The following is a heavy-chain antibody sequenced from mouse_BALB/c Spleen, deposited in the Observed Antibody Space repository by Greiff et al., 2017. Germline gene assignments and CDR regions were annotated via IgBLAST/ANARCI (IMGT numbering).Heavy chain of an antibody. V-gene: IGHV14-3*02. Sequence: VQLLQSGAELVKPGASVKLSCTASGFNFNDIYMHWVKQRPEQGLEWIGRIDPANGNTKYDPKFQGKATITADTTSSTAYLQISSLTSEDTAVYYSAKGLDDWGQGTTLTVSS. J-gene: IGHJ2*01. CDR3: AKGLDD. CDR2: IDPANGNT. CDR1: GFNFNDIY.